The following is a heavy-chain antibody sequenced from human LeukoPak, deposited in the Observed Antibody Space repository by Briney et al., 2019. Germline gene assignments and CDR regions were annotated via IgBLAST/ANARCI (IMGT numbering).Heavy chain of an antibody. D-gene: IGHD3-10*01. CDR1: GFTFSSYW. CDR2: INSDGSST. Sequence: PPGGSLRLSCAASGFTFSSYWMHWVRQAPGKGLVWVSRINSDGSSTSYADSVKGRFTISRDNAKNTLYLQMNSLRAEDTAVYYCASVYGSGSYGWFDPWGRGTLVTVSS. V-gene: IGHV3-74*01. CDR3: ASVYGSGSYGWFDP. J-gene: IGHJ5*02.